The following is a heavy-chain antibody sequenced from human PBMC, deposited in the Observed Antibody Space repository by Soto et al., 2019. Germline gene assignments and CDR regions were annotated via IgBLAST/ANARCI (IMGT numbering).Heavy chain of an antibody. CDR3: AKSALGDSSGLSF. J-gene: IGHJ4*02. CDR1: GFTFSSYG. CDR2: ISYDGSNK. Sequence: WGSLRLSCAASGFTFSSYGMHWVRQAPGKGLEWVAVISYDGSNKYYADSVKGRFTISRDNSKNTLYLQMNSLRAEDTAVYYCAKSALGDSSGLSFWGQGTLVTVSS. D-gene: IGHD3-22*01. V-gene: IGHV3-30*18.